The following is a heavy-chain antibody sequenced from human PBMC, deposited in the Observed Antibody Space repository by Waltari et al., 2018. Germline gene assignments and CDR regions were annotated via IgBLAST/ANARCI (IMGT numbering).Heavy chain of an antibody. CDR3: ARRGASLEWLLDYGMDV. CDR2: RNPNSGNT. CDR1: GYTFTSYD. V-gene: IGHV1-8*01. D-gene: IGHD3-3*01. Sequence: QVQLVQSGAEVKKPGASVKVSCKASGYTFTSYDINWVRQATGQGLEWMGWRNPNSGNTGYAQKFQGRVTMTRNTSISTAYMELSSLRSEDTAVYYCARRGASLEWLLDYGMDVWGQGTTVTVSS. J-gene: IGHJ6*02.